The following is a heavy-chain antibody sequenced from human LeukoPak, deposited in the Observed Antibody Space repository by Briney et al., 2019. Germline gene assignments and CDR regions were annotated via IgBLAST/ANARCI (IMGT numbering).Heavy chain of an antibody. V-gene: IGHV3-30*18. CDR1: GFTFSDYG. CDR3: AKDWANGDYIDH. CDR2: VSYDGTNE. J-gene: IGHJ4*02. Sequence: PGRSLTLSCAASGFTFSDYGMHWVRQAPGKGLERVALVSYDGTNEKYADPVKGRFTISRDNSKNTLSLQMNSLRADDTAVYYCAKDWANGDYIDHWGEGTVVTVST. D-gene: IGHD2-8*01.